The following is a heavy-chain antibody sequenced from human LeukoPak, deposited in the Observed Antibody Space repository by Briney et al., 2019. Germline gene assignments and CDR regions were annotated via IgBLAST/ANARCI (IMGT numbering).Heavy chain of an antibody. CDR3: AKDRGGYNWNERGLFGLFDP. D-gene: IGHD1-20*01. CDR1: GFIFSNYA. Sequence: HTGGSLRLSCAASGFIFSNYAMHWVRQAPGKGLEWVSGISWNSGSIGYADSVKGRFTISRDNSKNTLYLQMNSLRAEDTAVYYCAKDRGGYNWNERGLFGLFDPWGQGTLVTVSS. J-gene: IGHJ5*02. CDR2: ISWNSGSI. V-gene: IGHV3-9*01.